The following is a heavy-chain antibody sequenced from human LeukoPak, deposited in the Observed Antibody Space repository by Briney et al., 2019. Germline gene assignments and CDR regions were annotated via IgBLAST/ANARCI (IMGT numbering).Heavy chain of an antibody. CDR3: ARDGGYGSGSYL. CDR1: GGSISNYC. J-gene: IGHJ4*02. D-gene: IGHD3-10*01. V-gene: IGHV4-59*01. CDR2: IYYSGST. Sequence: SETLSLTCTVSGGSISNYCWSWIRQPPGKGLEWTGYIYYSGSTNYNPSLKSRVTISLDTSKNQFSLKLTSVTAADTAVYYCARDGGYGSGSYLWGQGTLVTVSS.